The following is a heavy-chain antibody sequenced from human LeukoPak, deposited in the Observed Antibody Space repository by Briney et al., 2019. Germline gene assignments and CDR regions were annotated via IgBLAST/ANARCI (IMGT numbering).Heavy chain of an antibody. CDR2: IYRSGST. CDR1: GGSISSSNW. J-gene: IGHJ3*02. CDR3: ARPGYYYGSGSPQKAFDI. Sequence: SETLSLTCAVSGGSISSSNWWSWVRQPPGKVLEWIGEIYRSGSTNYNPSLKSRVTITVDKSKNPFSLKLSSVTAADTAVYYCARPGYYYGSGSPQKAFDIWGQGTMVTVSS. V-gene: IGHV4-4*02. D-gene: IGHD3-10*01.